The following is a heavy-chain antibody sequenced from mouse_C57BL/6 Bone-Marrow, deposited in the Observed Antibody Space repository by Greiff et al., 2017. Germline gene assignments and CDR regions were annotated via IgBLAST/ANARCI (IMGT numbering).Heavy chain of an antibody. D-gene: IGHD1-1*01. CDR3: ARGDYGSSPFYYAMDY. J-gene: IGHJ4*01. Sequence: QVQLQQSGAELARPGASVKLSCKASGYTFTSYGISWVKQRTGQGLEWIGEIYPRSGNTYYNETFKGKATLTADKSSSTAYMELRSLTSEDSAVYFGARGDYGSSPFYYAMDYWGQGTSVTVSS. CDR1: GYTFTSYG. CDR2: IYPRSGNT. V-gene: IGHV1-81*01.